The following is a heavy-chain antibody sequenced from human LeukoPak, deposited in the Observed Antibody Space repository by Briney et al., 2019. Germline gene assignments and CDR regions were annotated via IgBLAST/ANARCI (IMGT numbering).Heavy chain of an antibody. CDR2: IGGTNAPNT. CDR3: VKFAPGLLSGDWFDP. V-gene: IGHV3-23*01. J-gene: IGHJ5*02. D-gene: IGHD3-10*01. CDR1: GFTFSNSA. Sequence: GGSLRLSCAASGFTFSNSALSWVRLAPGQGLQWVAGIGGTNAPNTWYADSVKGRFTISRDDSKSTLYLQMRSLRGEDTALYYCVKFAPGLLSGDWFDPWGQGTLVTVSS.